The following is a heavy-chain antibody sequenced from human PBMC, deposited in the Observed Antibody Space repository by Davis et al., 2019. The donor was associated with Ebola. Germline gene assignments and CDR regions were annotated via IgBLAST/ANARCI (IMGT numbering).Heavy chain of an antibody. CDR1: GGSISSYY. J-gene: IGHJ6*03. D-gene: IGHD6-19*01. CDR2: IYYSGST. V-gene: IGHV4-59*01. CDR3: ARVVTQEQWLVPNYYYYMDV. Sequence: PSETLSLTCTVSGGSISSYYWSWIRQPPGKGLEWIGYIYYSGSTNYNPSLKSRVTISVDTSKNQFSLKLSSVTAADTAVYYCARVVTQEQWLVPNYYYYMDVWGKGTTVTVSS.